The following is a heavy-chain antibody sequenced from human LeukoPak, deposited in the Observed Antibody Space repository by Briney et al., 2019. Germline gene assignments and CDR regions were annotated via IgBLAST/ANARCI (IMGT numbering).Heavy chain of an antibody. D-gene: IGHD2-2*01. CDR3: ARVRGYCSSTSCSSPYYYYGMDV. V-gene: IGHV1-69*01. Sequence: SVKVSCKASGGTFIRYAISWERQAPGQGGEWRGGIIPIFGTAKYAQKFQGTLTITADESPSTAYMELTSLRSEDTAVYYCARVRGYCSSTSCSSPYYYYGMDVWGKATTLTVPS. CDR2: IIPIFGTA. J-gene: IGHJ6*04. CDR1: GGTFIRYA.